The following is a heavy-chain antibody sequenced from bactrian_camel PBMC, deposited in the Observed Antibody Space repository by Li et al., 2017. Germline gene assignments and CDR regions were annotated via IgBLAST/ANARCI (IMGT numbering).Heavy chain of an antibody. J-gene: IGHJ4*01. D-gene: IGHD2*01. V-gene: IGHV3S1*01. CDR3: TSPSESGWSDFIY. Sequence: HVQLVESGGGLVQPGGSLRLSCAASGFTFTSYWMYWVRQAPGTGLEWVSYINSGGGSKFYAEHVKGRFTISRDNAKNTLYLQMNSLKTEDTAMYYCTSPSESGWSDFIYWGQGTQVTVS. CDR1: GFTFTSYW. CDR2: INSGGGSK.